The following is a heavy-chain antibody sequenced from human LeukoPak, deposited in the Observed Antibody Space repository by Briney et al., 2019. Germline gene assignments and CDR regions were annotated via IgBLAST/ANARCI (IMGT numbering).Heavy chain of an antibody. Sequence: GGSLRLSCEASGFTFSTYAMSWVRQAPGKGLSWVSSFSENGCTTYYADSVKGRFTISRDNSKNTLYLQMNSLRVEDTAIYFCARSSGWYAFDIWGQGAMVTVSS. CDR3: ARSSGWYAFDI. CDR2: FSENGCTT. D-gene: IGHD6-19*01. J-gene: IGHJ3*02. V-gene: IGHV3-23*01. CDR1: GFTFSTYA.